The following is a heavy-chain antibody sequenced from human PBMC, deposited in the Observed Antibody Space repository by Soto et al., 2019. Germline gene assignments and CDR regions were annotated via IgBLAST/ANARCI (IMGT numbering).Heavy chain of an antibody. CDR3: ARLVYCTGTSCSTFDS. CDR1: GYSFTSYW. V-gene: IGHV5-10-1*01. J-gene: IGHJ4*02. D-gene: IGHD2-2*02. CDR2: INPSDSYT. Sequence: GESLKISCQGSGYSFTSYWIGWVRQRPGKGLEWMGRINPSDSYTTYSPSFQGHVTISTDKSFSTAYLQWSGLKASDTAMYYCARLVYCTGTSCSTFDSWGQGTLVTVSS.